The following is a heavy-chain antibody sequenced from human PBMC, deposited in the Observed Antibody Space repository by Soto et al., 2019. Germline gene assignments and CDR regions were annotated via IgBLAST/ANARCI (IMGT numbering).Heavy chain of an antibody. CDR1: GDSVNSGRYY. V-gene: IGHV4-31*03. D-gene: IGHD1-1*01. J-gene: IGHJ4*02. Sequence: QVQLQQSGPGLVKPSQTLSLTCTVSGDSVNSGRYYWHWIRQVPGKGLEWIGYIFYSGTTYYNPSVMSRVTISLDTSKNDLSLKLTSVTVADTAVYFGARGWLRVTGTYDSWGQGTLVTVSS. CDR3: ARGWLRVTGTYDS. CDR2: IFYSGTT.